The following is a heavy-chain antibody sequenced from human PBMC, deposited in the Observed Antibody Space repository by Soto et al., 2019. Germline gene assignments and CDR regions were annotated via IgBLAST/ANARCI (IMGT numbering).Heavy chain of an antibody. J-gene: IGHJ5*02. D-gene: IGHD6-13*01. CDR3: AKGGGSSWYNWFDP. CDR1: GFTFSSYA. Sequence: GGSLRLSCAASGFTFSSYAMHWVRQAPGKGLEWVAVISYDGSNKYYADSVKGRFTISRDNSKNTLYLQMNSLRAEDTAVYYCAKGGGSSWYNWFDPWGQGTLVTVSS. CDR2: ISYDGSNK. V-gene: IGHV3-30*04.